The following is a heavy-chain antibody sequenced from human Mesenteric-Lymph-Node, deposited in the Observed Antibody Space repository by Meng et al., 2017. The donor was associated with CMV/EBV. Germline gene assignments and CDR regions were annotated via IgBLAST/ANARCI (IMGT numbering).Heavy chain of an antibody. J-gene: IGHJ4*02. D-gene: IGHD2-2*02. CDR1: GYRFTSYC. CDR3: ARHVSAATPYDY. CDR2: IYPGDSNT. Sequence: CKVAGYRFTSYCIGWVRQLPGNGLEWMGFIYPGDSNTRYSPSFQGQVTISADKSISTAYLQWSSLKASDTAMYYCARHVSAATPYDYWGQGTLVTVSS. V-gene: IGHV5-51*01.